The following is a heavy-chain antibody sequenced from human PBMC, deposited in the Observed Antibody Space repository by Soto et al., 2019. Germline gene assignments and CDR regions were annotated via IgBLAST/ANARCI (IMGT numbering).Heavy chain of an antibody. V-gene: IGHV2-5*02. D-gene: IGHD6-19*01. Sequence: SGPTLVDPPQTLPLTCTFSWFSLSTSGVGVGWIRQPPGKAPEWLALIYWDDDKRYSPSLETRLTITKDTSKNQVVLTMTNMDPVDTATYYCARIRNTRGSGWYYFDYWGQGTLVTVSS. CDR1: WFSLSTSGVG. CDR3: ARIRNTRGSGWYYFDY. CDR2: IYWDDDK. J-gene: IGHJ4*02.